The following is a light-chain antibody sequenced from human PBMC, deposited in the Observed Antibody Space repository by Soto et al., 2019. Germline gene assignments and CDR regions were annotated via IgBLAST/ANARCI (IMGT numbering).Light chain of an antibody. CDR3: QQSYSTPSIT. CDR1: QSISNY. CDR2: AAS. J-gene: IGKJ5*01. Sequence: DIQMTQSPSSLSASVGDTVTITCRAGQSISNYLNWYQQKPGKAPKLLIYAASSLQSGVPSRFSGSGSGTDFTLTISSLQAEDSATYYCQQSYSTPSITFGQGTRLDI. V-gene: IGKV1-39*01.